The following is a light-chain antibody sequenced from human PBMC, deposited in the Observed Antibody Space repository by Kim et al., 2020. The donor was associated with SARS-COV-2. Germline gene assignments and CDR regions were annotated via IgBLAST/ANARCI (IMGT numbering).Light chain of an antibody. Sequence: GQSITITYPGTSSDVGSYHRVSWYQQHPGKAPKLMIYEVSKRPSGVSNRFSGSKSGNTASLTSSGLQAEDEADYYCCSYAGSSTWVFGGGTQLTVL. CDR3: CSYAGSSTWV. J-gene: IGLJ3*02. CDR2: EVS. V-gene: IGLV2-23*02. CDR1: SSDVGSYHR.